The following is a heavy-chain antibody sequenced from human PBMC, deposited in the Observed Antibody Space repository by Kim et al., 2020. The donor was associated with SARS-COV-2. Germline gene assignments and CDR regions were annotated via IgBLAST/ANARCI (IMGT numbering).Heavy chain of an antibody. CDR1: GGSISSYY. CDR3: ARDPMAKGAGIAFDI. V-gene: IGHV4-59*01. J-gene: IGHJ3*02. D-gene: IGHD5-12*01. Sequence: SETLSLTCTVSGGSISSYYWSWIRQPPGKGLEWIGYIYYSGSTNYNPSLKSRVTISVDTSKNQFSLKLSSVTAADTAVYYCARDPMAKGAGIAFDIWGQGTMVTVSS. CDR2: IYYSGST.